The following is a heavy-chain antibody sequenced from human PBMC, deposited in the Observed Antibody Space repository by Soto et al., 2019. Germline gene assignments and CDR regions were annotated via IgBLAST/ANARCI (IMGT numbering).Heavy chain of an antibody. CDR3: AKGDCGGDCYSFDAFDI. D-gene: IGHD2-21*02. V-gene: IGHV3-30*18. CDR2: ISYDGSNK. CDR1: GFTFSSYG. J-gene: IGHJ3*02. Sequence: QVQLVESGGGVVQPGRSLRLSCAASGFTFSSYGMHWVRQAPCKGLEWVACISYDGSNKYYADSVKGRFTISRDNSKNTLYLQMNSLRAEDTAVYYSAKGDCGGDCYSFDAFDIWGHGTMVTVSS.